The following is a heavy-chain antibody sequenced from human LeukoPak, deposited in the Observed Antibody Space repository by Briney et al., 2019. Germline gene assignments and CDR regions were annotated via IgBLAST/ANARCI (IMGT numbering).Heavy chain of an antibody. CDR2: INHSGST. D-gene: IGHD6-13*01. J-gene: IGHJ4*02. CDR3: ARGLLPGYSSSWSPGYYFDY. V-gene: IGHV4-34*01. CDR1: GGSFSGYY. Sequence: SETLSLTCAVYGGSFSGYYWSWIRQPPGQGLEWIGEINHSGSTNYNPSLKSRVTISVDTSKNQFSLKLSSVTAADTAVYYCARGLLPGYSSSWSPGYYFDYWGQGTLVTVSS.